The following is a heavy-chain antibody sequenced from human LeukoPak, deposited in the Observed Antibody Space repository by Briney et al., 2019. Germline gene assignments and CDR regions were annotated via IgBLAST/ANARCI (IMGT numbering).Heavy chain of an antibody. CDR2: IYYSGST. CDR1: GGSISSSSYY. Sequence: PSETLSLTCTVSGGSISSSSYYWGWIRQPPGKGLEWIGSIYYSGSTYYNPSLKSRVTISVDTSKSQFSLKLSSVTAADTAVYYCASQTRGYYYYYYMDVWGKGTTVTVSS. V-gene: IGHV4-39*01. CDR3: ASQTRGYYYYYYMDV. J-gene: IGHJ6*03. D-gene: IGHD3-10*01.